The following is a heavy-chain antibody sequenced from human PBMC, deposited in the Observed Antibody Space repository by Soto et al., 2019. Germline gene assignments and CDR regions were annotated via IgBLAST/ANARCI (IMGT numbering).Heavy chain of an antibody. Sequence: QVQLVESGGGVVQPGRSLRLSCAASGFTFSSYGMHWVRQAPGKGLERVAVIWYDGSNKYYADSVKGRFTISRDNSKNPLYLQMNSLRAEETAVYYCARDHEDDSSGYYPSQPDYWGQGTLVTVSS. V-gene: IGHV3-33*01. D-gene: IGHD3-22*01. CDR3: ARDHEDDSSGYYPSQPDY. J-gene: IGHJ4*02. CDR2: IWYDGSNK. CDR1: GFTFSSYG.